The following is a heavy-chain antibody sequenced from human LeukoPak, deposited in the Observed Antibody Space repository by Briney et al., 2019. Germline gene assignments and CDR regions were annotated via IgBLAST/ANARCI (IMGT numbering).Heavy chain of an antibody. J-gene: IGHJ6*02. D-gene: IGHD4-17*01. CDR1: GFTFSSYS. V-gene: IGHV3-21*04. Sequence: GGSLRLACAASGFTFSSYSMNWVRQAPGKGLEWVSSISSSSSYIYYADSVKGRFTISRDNSKNTLYLQMNSLRAEDTAVYYCANTPSTVTDVHYYYYGMDVWGQGTTVTVSS. CDR2: ISSSSSYI. CDR3: ANTPSTVTDVHYYYYGMDV.